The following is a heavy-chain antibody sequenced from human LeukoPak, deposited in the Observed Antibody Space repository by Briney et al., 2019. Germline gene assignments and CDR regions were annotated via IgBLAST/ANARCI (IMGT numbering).Heavy chain of an antibody. CDR3: AKVVGATTRGYFDY. V-gene: IGHV3-23*01. D-gene: IGHD1-26*01. J-gene: IGHJ4*02. CDR1: GFTFSSYA. Sequence: PGGSLRLSCAASGFTFSSYAMSWVRQAPGKGPEWVSTISSSGGSTYYADSVKGRFTISRDNSKNTLYLQMNSLRAEDTAVYYCAKVVGATTRGYFDYWGQGTLVTVSS. CDR2: ISSSGGST.